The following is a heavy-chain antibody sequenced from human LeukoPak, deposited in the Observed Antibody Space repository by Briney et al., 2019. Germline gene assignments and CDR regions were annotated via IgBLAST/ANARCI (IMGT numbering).Heavy chain of an antibody. J-gene: IGHJ5*02. Sequence: GGSLRLSCEGSGFTFGDYGMSWVRQAPGKGPEWVAGISWNSDSTGYPDSVKGRFTISRDNAKNSLYLQMNSLRVEDTAFYYCARDRRGITGTEWFDPWGQGTLVTVSS. D-gene: IGHD1-20*01. CDR2: ISWNSDST. CDR1: GFTFGDYG. CDR3: ARDRRGITGTEWFDP. V-gene: IGHV3-20*04.